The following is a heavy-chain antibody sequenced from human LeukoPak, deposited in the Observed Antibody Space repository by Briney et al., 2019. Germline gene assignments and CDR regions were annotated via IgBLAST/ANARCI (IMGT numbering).Heavy chain of an antibody. J-gene: IGHJ4*02. CDR1: GFPFSTSS. Sequence: GGSLRLSCAVSGFPFSTSSVTWVRQAPGKGLEWFSSVGGATAYADSVKGRFTISRDNSKNTLYLQMHSLRAEDTALYYCAKPSGSHPNYYFNYWGQGTLVTVSS. D-gene: IGHD1-26*01. V-gene: IGHV3-23*01. CDR3: AKPSGSHPNYYFNY. CDR2: VGGAT.